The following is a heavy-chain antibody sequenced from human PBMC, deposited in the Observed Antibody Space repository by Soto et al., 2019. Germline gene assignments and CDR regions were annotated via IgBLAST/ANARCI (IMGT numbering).Heavy chain of an antibody. J-gene: IGHJ4*02. Sequence: GGSLRLSCVASGFPFSNYAMHWVRQAPGKGLGWVAVISSDGSKKYYLDSVRDRFTISRDNSKNTLYLQMNNLRPEDTAMYYCENSWNTLTTGFDFWGQGALVTVSS. CDR2: ISSDGSKK. V-gene: IGHV3-30*18. D-gene: IGHD1-1*01. CDR1: GFPFSNYA. CDR3: ENSWNTLTTGFDF.